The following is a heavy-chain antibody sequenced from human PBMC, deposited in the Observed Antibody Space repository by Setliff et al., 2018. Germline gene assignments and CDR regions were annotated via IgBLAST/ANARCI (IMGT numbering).Heavy chain of an antibody. J-gene: IGHJ5*02. Sequence: PSETLSLTCAVSGYSVRSGYYWGWVRQPPGKGLEWIGSIFHSGKTYYNPSLQSRVTISIETSKNRFSLKLNSVNDADTAVYYCVRGIGTPWGQGTLVTVSS. V-gene: IGHV4-38-2*01. CDR3: VRGIGTP. CDR1: GYSVRSGYY. CDR2: IFHSGKT.